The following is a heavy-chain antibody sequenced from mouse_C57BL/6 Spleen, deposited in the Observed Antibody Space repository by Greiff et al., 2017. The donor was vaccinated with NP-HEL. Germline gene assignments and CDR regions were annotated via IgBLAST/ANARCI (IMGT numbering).Heavy chain of an antibody. CDR1: GYAFSSSW. D-gene: IGHD3-2*02. Sequence: QVQLQQSGPELVKPGASVKTSCKASGYAFSSSWMNWVKQRPGKGLEWIGRIYPGDGGTNYNGKFKGKATLTADKSSSTAYMQLSSLTSEDSAVYCCAYSSGYGGGAMDDWGQGTSVTVSS. J-gene: IGHJ4*01. V-gene: IGHV1-82*01. CDR2: IYPGDGGT. CDR3: AYSSGYGGGAMDD.